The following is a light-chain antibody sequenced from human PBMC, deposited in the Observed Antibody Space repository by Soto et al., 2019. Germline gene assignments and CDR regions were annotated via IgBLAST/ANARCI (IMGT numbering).Light chain of an antibody. CDR3: QQTYTTPEIT. CDR1: QSIIIY. Sequence: DIQLTQSPSFLSASVGDRVTITCLASQSIIIYLNWYQLKPGKAPNLLMYGASYLKSGVPTRFSGSGSGTDFTLTISSLQPEDFAIYYCQQTYTTPEITFCQGTRLEIK. V-gene: IGKV1-39*01. J-gene: IGKJ5*01. CDR2: GAS.